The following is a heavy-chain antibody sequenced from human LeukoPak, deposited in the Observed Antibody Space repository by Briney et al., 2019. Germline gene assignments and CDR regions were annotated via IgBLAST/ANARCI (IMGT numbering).Heavy chain of an antibody. CDR2: ISSSSSTI. J-gene: IGHJ6*03. CDR3: ARDEVVPAAIPWGYYYYMDV. CDR1: GFTFSSYS. Sequence: PGGSLRLSCAASGFTFSSYSMNWVRQAPGKGLEWVSYISSSSSTIYYADSVKGRFTISRDNAKNSLYLQMNSLRAEDTAVYYCARDEVVPAAIPWGYYYYMDVWGKGTTVTVSS. D-gene: IGHD2-2*02. V-gene: IGHV3-48*04.